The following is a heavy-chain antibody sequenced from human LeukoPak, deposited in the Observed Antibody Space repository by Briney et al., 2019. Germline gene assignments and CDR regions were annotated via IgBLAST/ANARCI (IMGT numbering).Heavy chain of an antibody. J-gene: IGHJ4*02. CDR2: ISYDGSNK. D-gene: IGHD6-13*01. Sequence: PGGSLRLSCAASGFTFSSCGMHWVRQAPGKGLEWVAVISYDGSNKYYADSVKGRFTISRDNSKNTLYLQMNSLRAEDTAVYYCAFPSAAAAYDYWGQGTLVTVSS. V-gene: IGHV3-30*03. CDR1: GFTFSSCG. CDR3: AFPSAAAAYDY.